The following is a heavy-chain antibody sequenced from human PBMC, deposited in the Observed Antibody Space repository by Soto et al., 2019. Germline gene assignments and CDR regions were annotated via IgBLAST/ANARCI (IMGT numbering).Heavy chain of an antibody. Sequence: QVQLVQSGATQEKPGASVKVSCEAFGYSFDSYAYSWVRQAPGQGLECMGRIGSGDTNYAQKLQGRVTMTTDTSTNTDYMERRSLRSDDTALYYCARENDPYGFDLWGQGTIVTVSS. J-gene: IGHJ3*01. CDR2: IGSGDT. CDR1: GYSFDSYA. D-gene: IGHD4-17*01. CDR3: ARENDPYGFDL. V-gene: IGHV1-18*01.